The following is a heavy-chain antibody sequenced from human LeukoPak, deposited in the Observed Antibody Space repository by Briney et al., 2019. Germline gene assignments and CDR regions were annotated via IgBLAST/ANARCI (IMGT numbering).Heavy chain of an antibody. Sequence: GASVKVSCKASGYTFTSYGISWVRQAPGQGLEWMGWISAYNGNTNYAQKLQGRVTMTTDTSTSTAYMELRSLRSDDTAVYFCKQETAYDILTGYYYYYGMDVWGKGTTVTVSS. CDR2: ISAYNGNT. V-gene: IGHV1-18*04. CDR3: KQETAYDILTGYYYYYGMDV. D-gene: IGHD3-9*01. CDR1: GYTFTSYG. J-gene: IGHJ6*04.